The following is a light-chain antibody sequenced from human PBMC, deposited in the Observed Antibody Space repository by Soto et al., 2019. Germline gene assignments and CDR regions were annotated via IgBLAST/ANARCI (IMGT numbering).Light chain of an antibody. CDR3: MQALQTIT. Sequence: IVMTQSQLSLPVTPGEPASISCRSSQSLLHSNGYNYLDWYLQKPGQSPQLLIYLGSNRASGVPDRFSGSGSGTDFTLKISRVEAGDVGIYYCMQALQTITCGQGTRLENK. CDR2: LGS. J-gene: IGKJ5*01. CDR1: QSLLHSNGYNY. V-gene: IGKV2-28*01.